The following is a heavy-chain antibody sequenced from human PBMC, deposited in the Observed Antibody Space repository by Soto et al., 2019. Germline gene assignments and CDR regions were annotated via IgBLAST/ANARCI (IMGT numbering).Heavy chain of an antibody. D-gene: IGHD3-22*01. J-gene: IGHJ4*02. CDR1: GGSISSYY. V-gene: IGHV4-59*01. CDR2: IYYSGST. Sequence: SETLSLTCTVSGGSISSYYWSWIRRPPGKGLEWIGHIYYSGSTNYNPTLKSRVTISVDTSKNQFSLKLSSVTAADTAVYYCARDGSSGYYFDYWGQGTLVTVSS. CDR3: ARDGSSGYYFDY.